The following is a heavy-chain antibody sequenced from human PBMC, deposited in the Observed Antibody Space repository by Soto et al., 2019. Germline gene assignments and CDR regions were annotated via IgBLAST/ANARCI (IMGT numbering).Heavy chain of an antibody. CDR1: GGSIYRSGYY. J-gene: IGHJ4*02. CDR2: IDYNGVT. V-gene: IGHV4-39*01. D-gene: IGHD2-15*01. CDR3: GKVLVGATGHTDSDS. Sequence: PSETLSLTCTVSGGSIYRSGYYWGWIRQPPGRGLEWIGNIDYNGVTYSNPSLKSRVTISRDTSKNQFSLKLTSVTAADTAVYYCGKVLVGATGHTDSDSWGPGTLVTVSS.